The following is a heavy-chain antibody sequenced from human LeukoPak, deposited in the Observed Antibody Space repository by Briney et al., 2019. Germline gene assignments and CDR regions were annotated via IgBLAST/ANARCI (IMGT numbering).Heavy chain of an antibody. CDR3: ARGVVTMVRGVTYYYYYGMDV. J-gene: IGHJ6*02. CDR1: GYTFTSYD. Sequence: ASVKVSCEASGYTFTSYDINWVRQATGQGLEWMGWMNPNSGNTGYAQKFQGRVTMTRNTSISTAYMELSSLRSEDTAVYYCARGVVTMVRGVTYYYYYGMDVWGQGTTVTVSS. CDR2: MNPNSGNT. D-gene: IGHD3-10*01. V-gene: IGHV1-8*01.